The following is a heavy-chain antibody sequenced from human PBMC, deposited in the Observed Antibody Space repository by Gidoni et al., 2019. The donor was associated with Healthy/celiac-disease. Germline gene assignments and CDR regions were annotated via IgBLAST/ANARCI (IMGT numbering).Heavy chain of an antibody. CDR2: IYYSEST. V-gene: IGHV4-39*01. J-gene: IGHJ5*02. D-gene: IGHD2-2*01. CDR1: GGSISSTSYY. Sequence: QLQLQESGPGLLKPSETLSLTSPVSGGSISSTSYYWGWIRQPPGKGLEWIGRIYYSESTYYKPSIKSRVTISVDTSKNQFSLKLSSVTAADTAVYDCAGHYSSTSCYGCVDWFDPWGQGTLVTVSS. CDR3: AGHYSSTSCYGCVDWFDP.